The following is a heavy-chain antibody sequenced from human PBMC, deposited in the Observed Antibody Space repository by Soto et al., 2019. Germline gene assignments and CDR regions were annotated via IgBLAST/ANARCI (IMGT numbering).Heavy chain of an antibody. Sequence: EVQLVESGGGLIQPGGSLRLSCAASGFTFSSNDMNWVRQAPGKGLEWVSLIYSSGSTYYADSVKGRFTISRDNSKNTLYLQMRSLRVEDTAVYYCATRPLLPGAPWGQGTMVTVSS. CDR2: IYSSGST. CDR3: ATRPLLPGAP. J-gene: IGHJ3*01. CDR1: GFTFSSND. V-gene: IGHV3-53*01. D-gene: IGHD3-22*01.